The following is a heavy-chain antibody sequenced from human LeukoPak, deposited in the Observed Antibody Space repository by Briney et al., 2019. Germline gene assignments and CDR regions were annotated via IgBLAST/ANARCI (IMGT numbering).Heavy chain of an antibody. D-gene: IGHD3-9*01. J-gene: IGHJ2*01. CDR2: IHDSGST. Sequence: SETLSLTCTVSGGSISSGDYYWCWIRQPPGKGLEWIGYIHDSGSTYYTPSLKSRIATSVDRSKNQISLKLSSVTAADTAVYYCARVGVLTGPLWGRGTLVTVSS. CDR1: GGSISSGDYY. V-gene: IGHV4-30-4*01. CDR3: ARVGVLTGPL.